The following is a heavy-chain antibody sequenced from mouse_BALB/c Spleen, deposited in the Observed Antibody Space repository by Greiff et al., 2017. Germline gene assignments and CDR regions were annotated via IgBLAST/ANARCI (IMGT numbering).Heavy chain of an antibody. D-gene: IGHD2-4*01. V-gene: IGHV14-1*02. CDR3: AFIYYDYDGAY. CDR1: GFNIKDYY. J-gene: IGHJ3*01. Sequence: EVQLQQSGAELVRPGALVKLSCKASGFNIKDYYMHWVKQRPEQGLEWIGWIDPENGNTIYDPKFQGKASITADTSSNTAYLQLSSLTSEDTAVYYCAFIYYDYDGAYWGQGTLVTVSA. CDR2: IDPENGNT.